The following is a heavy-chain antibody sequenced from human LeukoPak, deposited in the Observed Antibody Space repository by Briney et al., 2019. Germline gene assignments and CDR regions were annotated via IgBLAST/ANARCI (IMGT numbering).Heavy chain of an antibody. CDR2: INHSGST. V-gene: IGHV4-34*01. Sequence: SETLSLTCAVYGGSFSGYYWSWIRQPPGKGLEWIGEINHSGSTNYNPSLKSRVTISVDTSKNQFSLKLSSVTAADTAVYYCARDVSNGFWRGYSPNYYGMDVWGQGTTVTVSS. J-gene: IGHJ6*02. CDR3: ARDVSNGFWRGYSPNYYGMDV. CDR1: GGSFSGYY. D-gene: IGHD3-3*01.